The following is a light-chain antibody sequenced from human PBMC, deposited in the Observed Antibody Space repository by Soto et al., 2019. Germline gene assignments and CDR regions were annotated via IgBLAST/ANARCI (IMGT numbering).Light chain of an antibody. CDR2: EAS. V-gene: IGKV1-33*01. CDR1: QDIRNY. J-gene: IGKJ1*01. Sequence: DIQMTQSPSSLSASVGDRVTITCQASQDIRNYLNWFQHKPGKAPKVLISEASTLQSGVPSRFSGSGSGTDFTLTISSLQPEDVATYYCQQYSSSLWTFGQGTKVDIK. CDR3: QQYSSSLWT.